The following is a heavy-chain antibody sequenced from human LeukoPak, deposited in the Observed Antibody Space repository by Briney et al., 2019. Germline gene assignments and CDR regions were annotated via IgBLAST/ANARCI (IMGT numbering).Heavy chain of an antibody. Sequence: PSETLSLTCTVSGGSISSGGYYWSWIRQHPGKGLEWIGYIYYSGSTYYNPSLKSRVTIPVDTSKNQFSLKLSSVTAADTAVYYCAASIVVVTATDHYYYYGMDVWGQGTTVTVSS. D-gene: IGHD2-21*02. V-gene: IGHV4-31*03. CDR1: GGSISSGGYY. J-gene: IGHJ6*02. CDR2: IYYSGST. CDR3: AASIVVVTATDHYYYYGMDV.